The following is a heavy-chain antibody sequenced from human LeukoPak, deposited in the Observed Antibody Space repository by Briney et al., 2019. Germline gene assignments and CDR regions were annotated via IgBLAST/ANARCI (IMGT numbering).Heavy chain of an antibody. Sequence: GGSLRLSCAASGFTFSSYGMHWVHQAPGKGLEWVAVISYDGSNKYYADSVKGRFTISRDNSKNTLYLQMNSLRAEDTAVYYCAKDREYQLLYYSDYWGQGTLVTVSS. V-gene: IGHV3-30*18. CDR3: AKDREYQLLYYSDY. CDR1: GFTFSSYG. CDR2: ISYDGSNK. D-gene: IGHD2-2*01. J-gene: IGHJ4*02.